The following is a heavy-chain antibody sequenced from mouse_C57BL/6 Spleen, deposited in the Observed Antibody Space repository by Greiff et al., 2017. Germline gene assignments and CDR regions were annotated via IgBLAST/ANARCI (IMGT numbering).Heavy chain of an antibody. J-gene: IGHJ4*01. CDR2: IDPENGDT. CDR1: GFNIKDDY. V-gene: IGHV14-4*01. Sequence: EVHLVESGAELVRPGASVKLSCTASGFNIKDDYMHWVKQRPEQGLEWIGWIDPENGDTEYAPKFQGKATITADTSSNTAYPQVSGLTSEDTAIYYCTPIDYWGQGTSVTVSS. CDR3: TPIDY.